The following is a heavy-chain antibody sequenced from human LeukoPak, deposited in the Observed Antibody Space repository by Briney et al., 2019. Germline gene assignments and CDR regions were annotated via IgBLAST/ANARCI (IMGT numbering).Heavy chain of an antibody. Sequence: GGSLRLSCAASGFTFSSYGMHWVRQAPGKGLEWVSVISYDGSNKYYADSVKGRFTISRDNSKNTLYLQMNSLRAEDTAVYYCAKVVPKLYYYYYMDVWGKGTTVTVSS. J-gene: IGHJ6*03. CDR3: AKVVPKLYYYYYMDV. CDR2: ISYDGSNK. V-gene: IGHV3-30*18. CDR1: GFTFSSYG.